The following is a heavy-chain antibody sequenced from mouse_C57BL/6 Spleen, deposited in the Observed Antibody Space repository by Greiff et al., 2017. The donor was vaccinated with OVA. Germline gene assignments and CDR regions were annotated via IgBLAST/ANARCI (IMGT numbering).Heavy chain of an antibody. J-gene: IGHJ2*01. CDR2: IYPGDGDT. CDR1: GYAFSSSW. V-gene: IGHV1-82*01. Sequence: QVQLKQSGPELVKPGASVKNSCKASGYAFSSSWMNWVKQRPGKGLEWIGRIYPGDGDTNYNGKFKGKATLTADKSSSTAYMQLSSLTSEDSAVYFCARSLGNYWGQGTTLTVSS. CDR3: ARSLGNY.